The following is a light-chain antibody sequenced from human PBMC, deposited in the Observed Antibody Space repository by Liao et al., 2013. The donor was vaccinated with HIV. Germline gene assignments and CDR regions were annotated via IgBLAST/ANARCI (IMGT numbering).Light chain of an antibody. V-gene: IGLV3-1*01. CDR3: QVWDRSSDVV. J-gene: IGLJ2*01. CDR2: HNN. Sequence: SYELTQPPSLSVSPGQTAHITCTGAQLFDQSAFWYQQRPGQSPVLVIYHNNKRPSGIPERFSGSNSGNTATLTISRVEAGDEADYYCQVWDRSSDVVFGGGTKLTVL. CDR1: QLFDQS.